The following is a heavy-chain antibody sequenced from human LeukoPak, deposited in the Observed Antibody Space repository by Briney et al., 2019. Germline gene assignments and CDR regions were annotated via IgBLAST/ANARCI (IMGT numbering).Heavy chain of an antibody. Sequence: PGGSLRLSCAASGFTLSTYEVNWVRQAPGKGLEWVSYISSSGGTIYYADSVKGRFAISRDSAKNSLYLQMNSLRVEDTAVYYCARGRGTYCSSTSCYRHFDDWGQGTLVTVSS. CDR3: ARGRGTYCSSTSCYRHFDD. D-gene: IGHD2-2*01. V-gene: IGHV3-48*03. J-gene: IGHJ4*02. CDR1: GFTLSTYE. CDR2: ISSSGGTI.